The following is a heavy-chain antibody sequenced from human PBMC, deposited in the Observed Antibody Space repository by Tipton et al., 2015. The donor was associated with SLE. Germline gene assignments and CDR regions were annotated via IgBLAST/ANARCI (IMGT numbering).Heavy chain of an antibody. CDR2: INHSGST. CDR1: GGSFSGYY. V-gene: IGHV4-34*01. D-gene: IGHD6-19*01. J-gene: IGHJ4*02. CDR3: ARGRDYPDSIAVAGSEGYFDY. Sequence: TLSLTCAVYGGSFSGYYWSWIRQPPGKGLEWIGEINHSGSTNYNPSLKSRVTISVDTSKNQFSLKLSSVTAADTAVYYCARGRDYPDSIAVAGSEGYFDYWGQGTLVTVSS.